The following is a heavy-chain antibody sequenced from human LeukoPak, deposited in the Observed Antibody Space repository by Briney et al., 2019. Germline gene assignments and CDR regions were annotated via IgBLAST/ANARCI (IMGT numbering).Heavy chain of an antibody. J-gene: IGHJ4*02. CDR3: ARVWGYCGNTNCYQSFDY. D-gene: IGHD2-2*01. Sequence: ASVKVSFTASGYTFTNYGISWVRQAPGQGVEWMGGITPYNGDTNYAQKIQGRVTMTTDTSTNTAYTDLRSLRSDDTAVYYCARVWGYCGNTNCYQSFDYWGQGTLVTVTS. CDR1: GYTFTNYG. V-gene: IGHV1-18*01. CDR2: ITPYNGDT.